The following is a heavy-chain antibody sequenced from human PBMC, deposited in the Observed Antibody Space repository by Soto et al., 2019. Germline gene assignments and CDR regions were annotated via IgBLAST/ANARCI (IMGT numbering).Heavy chain of an antibody. V-gene: IGHV3-30*03. D-gene: IGHD3-10*01. Sequence: GGSLRLSCAASGFTFSDYGMHWVRQAPGMGLQWVAVISYDGRVEEYADSVKGRFTIVRDISKNTLYLQMNNLGTDDTAVYYCATALSRSLLTWFDSCGQGTLVTVSS. CDR2: ISYDGRVE. J-gene: IGHJ5*01. CDR1: GFTFSDYG. CDR3: ATALSRSLLTWFDS.